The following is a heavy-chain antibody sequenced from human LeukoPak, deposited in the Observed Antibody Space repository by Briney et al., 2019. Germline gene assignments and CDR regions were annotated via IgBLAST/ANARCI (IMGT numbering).Heavy chain of an antibody. J-gene: IGHJ4*02. Sequence: ASVKVSCKASGYTFTGYYMHWVRQAPGQGLEWMGWINPNSGGTNYAQKLQGRVTMTTDTSTSTAYMELRSLRSDDTAVYYCARDLVPYYDSSGYYPNYWGQGTLVTVSS. CDR3: ARDLVPYYDSSGYYPNY. CDR2: INPNSGGT. D-gene: IGHD3-22*01. V-gene: IGHV1-2*02. CDR1: GYTFTGYY.